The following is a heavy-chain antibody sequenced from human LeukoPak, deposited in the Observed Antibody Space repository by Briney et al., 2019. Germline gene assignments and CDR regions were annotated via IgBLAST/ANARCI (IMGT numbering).Heavy chain of an antibody. D-gene: IGHD6-13*01. CDR1: GDSISTSNSY. CDR2: IYHSGST. V-gene: IGHV4-39*07. J-gene: IGHJ5*02. Sequence: ASETLSLTCTVSGDSISTSNSYWGWIRQPPGKGLEWIGSIYHSGSTYYNPSLKSQVTISVDTSKNQFSLKLTSVTAADTAVYYCARGYSSSWYLNWFDPWGQGTLVTVSS. CDR3: ARGYSSSWYLNWFDP.